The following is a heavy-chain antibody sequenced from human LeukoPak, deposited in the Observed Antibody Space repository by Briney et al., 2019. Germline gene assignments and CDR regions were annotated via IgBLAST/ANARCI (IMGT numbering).Heavy chain of an antibody. CDR1: GGSISSGDYY. V-gene: IGHV4-30-4*08. D-gene: IGHD2-2*01. CDR2: IYYSGST. J-gene: IGHJ6*02. CDR3: ARDQYCSSTSCPSYYGMDV. Sequence: SETLSLTCTVSGGSISSGDYYWSWIRQPPGKGLEWIGYIYYSGSTYYNPSLKSRVTISVDTSKNQFSLKLSSVTAADTAVYYCARDQYCSSTSCPSYYGMDVWGQGTTVTVSS.